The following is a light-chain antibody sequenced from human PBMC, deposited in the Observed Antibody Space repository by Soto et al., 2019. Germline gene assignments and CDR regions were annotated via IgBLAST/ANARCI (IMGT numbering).Light chain of an antibody. CDR3: SSYTRSSISV. CDR1: SSDVGGYDY. V-gene: IGLV2-14*01. J-gene: IGLJ1*01. CDR2: DVI. Sequence: QSVLTQPASVSGSPGQSITISCTGTSSDVGGYDYVSWYQQRPGKAPTLLIYDVINRPSGVSFRFSGSKSGNTASLTISGLQAEDEAEYYCSSYTRSSISVFGTGTKVT.